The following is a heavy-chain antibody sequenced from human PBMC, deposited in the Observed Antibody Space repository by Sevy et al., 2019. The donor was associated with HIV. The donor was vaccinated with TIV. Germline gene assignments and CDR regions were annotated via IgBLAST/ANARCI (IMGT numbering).Heavy chain of an antibody. Sequence: GGSLRLSCAASGFTFSSYTMFWIRQAPGKGLEWMASISYDGNNKYYADSVKGRFTISRDNSKNTLYVQMNSLRPEDTAVYYCACSMIRGVGDYWGQGTLVTVSS. CDR1: GFTFSSYT. V-gene: IGHV3-30-3*01. CDR2: ISYDGNNK. D-gene: IGHD3-10*01. CDR3: ACSMIRGVGDY. J-gene: IGHJ4*02.